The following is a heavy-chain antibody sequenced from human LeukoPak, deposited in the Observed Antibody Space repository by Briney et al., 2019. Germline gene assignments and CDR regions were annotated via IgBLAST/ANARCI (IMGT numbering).Heavy chain of an antibody. V-gene: IGHV1-24*01. CDR2: FDPEDGET. Sequence: GASVKVSCKVSGYTLTELSMHWVRQAPGKGLEWMGGFDPEDGETIYAQKFQGRVTMTEDTSTDTAYMELSSLRSEDTAVYYCATGTSKTTGFDYWGQGTMVTVSS. CDR3: ATGTSKTTGFDY. J-gene: IGHJ3*01. D-gene: IGHD4-17*01. CDR1: GYTLTELS.